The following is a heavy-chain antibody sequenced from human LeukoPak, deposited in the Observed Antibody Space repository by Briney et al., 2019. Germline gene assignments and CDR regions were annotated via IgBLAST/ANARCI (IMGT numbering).Heavy chain of an antibody. V-gene: IGHV1-18*01. Sequence: ASVKVSCKASGYTFTSYGISWVRQAPGQGLEWMGWISAYNGNTNYAQKLQGRVTMTTDTSTSTAYMELRSLRSDDTAVYYCARALYSSGRSGVYFDYWGQGTLVTVSS. CDR2: ISAYNGNT. D-gene: IGHD6-19*01. J-gene: IGHJ4*02. CDR1: GYTFTSYG. CDR3: ARALYSSGRSGVYFDY.